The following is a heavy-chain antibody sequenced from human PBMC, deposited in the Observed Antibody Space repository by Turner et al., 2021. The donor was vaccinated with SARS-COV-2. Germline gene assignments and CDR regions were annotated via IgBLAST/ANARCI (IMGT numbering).Heavy chain of an antibody. J-gene: IGHJ4*02. CDR2: MKPNSGNT. D-gene: IGHD5-18*01. CDR1: GYTFTSYD. V-gene: IGHV1-8*01. Sequence: VQLVQSGAGVRRPGASVKFSCKASGYTFTSYDINWVRQATGEGLEWMEWMKPNSGNTGYAQKFQGRVTMTRNTSISTAYMELSSLRSEDTAVYYCARTFTAMVRVDYWGQGTLVTVSS. CDR3: ARTFTAMVRVDY.